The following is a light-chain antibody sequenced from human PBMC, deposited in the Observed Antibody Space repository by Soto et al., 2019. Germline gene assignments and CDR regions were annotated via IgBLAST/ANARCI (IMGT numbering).Light chain of an antibody. Sequence: QSVLTQPPSASGTPGQRVTISCSGSSSNIGSNSVNWYQQLPGTAPKLLIYNNNQRPSGVPDRFSGSKSGTSASLAISGLQSEDESDYYCAAWDDSLGGPIFGTGTKVTV. CDR3: AAWDDSLGGPI. CDR2: NNN. V-gene: IGLV1-44*01. CDR1: SSNIGSNS. J-gene: IGLJ1*01.